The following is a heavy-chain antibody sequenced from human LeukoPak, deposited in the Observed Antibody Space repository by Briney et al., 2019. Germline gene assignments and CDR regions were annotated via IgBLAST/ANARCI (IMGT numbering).Heavy chain of an antibody. D-gene: IGHD1-26*01. CDR3: ARQIEAGATSPFDY. V-gene: IGHV5-10-1*01. CDR1: GYSSTTLY. Sequence: PGASLIISCQASGYSSTTLYISWVRQLPGKGLEWMGRIDPSDSYTDYSPAFEGHVTISVDLSINTAFLQWSSLKASDTAMYYCARQIEAGATSPFDYWGQGTLVTVSS. J-gene: IGHJ4*02. CDR2: IDPSDSYT.